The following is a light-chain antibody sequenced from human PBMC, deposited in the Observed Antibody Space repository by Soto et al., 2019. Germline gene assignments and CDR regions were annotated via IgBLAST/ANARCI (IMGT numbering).Light chain of an antibody. V-gene: IGKV3-15*01. J-gene: IGKJ1*01. CDR1: QRLRSN. CDR3: QQHHKLPPA. Sequence: EIGMTQSPVTLFVSPGEAVTLSCRASQRLRSNLAGYQQKPGQTPRLLIYSASIRDAATPARFSGSGAWTNFSLTISSLQSEDFAVYYCQQHHKLPPAFGQGTKVDLK. CDR2: SAS.